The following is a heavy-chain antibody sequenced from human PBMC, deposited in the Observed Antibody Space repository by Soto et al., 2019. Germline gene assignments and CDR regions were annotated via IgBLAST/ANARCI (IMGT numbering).Heavy chain of an antibody. J-gene: IGHJ6*03. D-gene: IGHD3-16*01. CDR3: AKSPYDYIWGSYSYMDV. Sequence: GGSLRLSCAASGFTFSSYAMSWVRQAPGKGLEWVSAISGSGGSTYYADSVKGRFTISRDNSKNTLYLQMNSLRAEDTAVYYCAKSPYDYIWGSYSYMDVWGKGTTVTVSS. CDR1: GFTFSSYA. CDR2: ISGSGGST. V-gene: IGHV3-23*01.